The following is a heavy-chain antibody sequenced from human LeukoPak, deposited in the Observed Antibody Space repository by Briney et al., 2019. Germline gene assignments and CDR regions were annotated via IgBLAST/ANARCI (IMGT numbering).Heavy chain of an antibody. CDR3: ARGPGDSSGYYRDY. D-gene: IGHD3-22*01. CDR1: GYTFTGYY. V-gene: IGHV1-2*02. J-gene: IGHJ4*02. CDR2: INPNSGGT. Sequence: ASVKVSCKASGYTFTGYYMHWVRQAPGQGLEWMGWINPNSGGTNYAQKFQGRVTMTRDTSISTAYMELSRLRSDDTAVYYCARGPGDSSGYYRDYWGQGTLVTVSS.